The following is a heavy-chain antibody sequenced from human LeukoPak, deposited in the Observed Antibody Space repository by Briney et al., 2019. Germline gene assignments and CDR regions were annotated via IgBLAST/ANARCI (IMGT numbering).Heavy chain of an antibody. J-gene: IGHJ6*03. CDR3: ATNLQPGIAVAGHYYYMDV. CDR1: GFTFSSYE. V-gene: IGHV3-48*03. Sequence: GGSLRLSCAASGFTFSSYEMNWVRQAPGKGLEWVSYISSSGSTIYYADSVKGRFTISRDNAKNSLYLQMNSLRAEDTAVYYCATNLQPGIAVAGHYYYMDVWGKGTTVTVSS. D-gene: IGHD6-19*01. CDR2: ISSSGSTI.